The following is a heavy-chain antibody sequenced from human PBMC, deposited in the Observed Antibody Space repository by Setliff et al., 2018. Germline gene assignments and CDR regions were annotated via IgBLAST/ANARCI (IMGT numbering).Heavy chain of an antibody. CDR1: GGSISSSSYY. CDR2: IYYTGNT. J-gene: IGHJ4*02. V-gene: IGHV4-39*07. CDR3: ARLNFWSGFWYFTL. Sequence: SETLSLTCTVSGGSISSSSYYWGWIRQPPGKGLEWIGTIYYTGNTYYNPSLKSRVTISVDTAENQVSLKVNSVTAADTGVYYCARLNFWSGFWYFTLWGQGTPVTVSS. D-gene: IGHD3-3*01.